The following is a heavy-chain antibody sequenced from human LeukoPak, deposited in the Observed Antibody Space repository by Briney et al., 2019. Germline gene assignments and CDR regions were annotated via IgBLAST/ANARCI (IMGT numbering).Heavy chain of an antibody. CDR1: GYSFTTYD. Sequence: GASVKVSCKASGYSFTTYDINWVRQAPGQGLEWMGWMRPKKSDTGYARKFQDRVTLTWNISTDTAYMELNSLTAEDTAVYFCAGGPPENTSSGYWGQGTLVTVS. J-gene: IGHJ4*02. CDR2: MRPKKSDT. V-gene: IGHV1-8*01. D-gene: IGHD3-22*01. CDR3: AGGPPENTSSGY.